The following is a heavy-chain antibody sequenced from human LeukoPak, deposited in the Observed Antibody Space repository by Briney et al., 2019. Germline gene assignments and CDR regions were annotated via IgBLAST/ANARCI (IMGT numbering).Heavy chain of an antibody. Sequence: GESLKISYKGSGYSFTSYWICWVRQMPGKGLELIGIIYPGDSDTRYSPSFQGQVTISADKSISTAYLQWSSLNASDTAMYYCASRSNSGYEFFDYWGQGTLITVSS. V-gene: IGHV5-51*01. CDR2: IYPGDSDT. D-gene: IGHD5-12*01. J-gene: IGHJ4*02. CDR3: ASRSNSGYEFFDY. CDR1: GYSFTSYW.